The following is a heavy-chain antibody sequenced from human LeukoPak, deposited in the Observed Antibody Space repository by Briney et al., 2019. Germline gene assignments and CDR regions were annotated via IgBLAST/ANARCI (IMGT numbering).Heavy chain of an antibody. J-gene: IGHJ4*02. V-gene: IGHV4-34*01. CDR2: INHSGST. CDR1: GGSFSGYY. D-gene: IGHD6-19*01. Sequence: SETLSLTCAVYGGSFSGYYWSWIRQPPGKGLEWIGEINHSGSTNYNPSLKSRVTISVDTSKNQFSLQLNSVTPEDTAVYYCAREYSGWPFDYWGQGTLVTVSS. CDR3: AREYSGWPFDY.